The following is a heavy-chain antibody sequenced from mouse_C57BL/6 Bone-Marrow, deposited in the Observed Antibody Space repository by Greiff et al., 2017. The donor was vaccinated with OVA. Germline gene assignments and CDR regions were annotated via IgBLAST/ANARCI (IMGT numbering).Heavy chain of an antibody. D-gene: IGHD5-1-1*01. Sequence: EVQLQQSGAELVRPGASVKLSCTASGFNIKDDYMHWVKQRPEQGLEWIGWIDPENGDTEYASKFQGKATITADTSSNTAYLQLSSLTSEDTAVYYCTDTKYYAMDYWGQGTSVTVSS. V-gene: IGHV14-4*01. CDR1: GFNIKDDY. CDR2: IDPENGDT. CDR3: TDTKYYAMDY. J-gene: IGHJ4*01.